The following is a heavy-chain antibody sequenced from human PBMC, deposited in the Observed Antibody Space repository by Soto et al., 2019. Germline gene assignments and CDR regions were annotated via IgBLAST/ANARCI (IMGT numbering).Heavy chain of an antibody. J-gene: IGHJ4*02. CDR1: GFTFSNHA. Sequence: QVQLVEAGGGVVQTGRSLTLSCAASGFTFSNHAIHWVRQAPGKGLEWVAVISNDGSRDYYADSVKGRFTMSRDNSKNTLYLQMNSLRLEDTSVYYCARRLQHFDLLLVPFDYWGQGPLVTVYS. D-gene: IGHD3-9*01. CDR2: ISNDGSRD. V-gene: IGHV3-30*04. CDR3: ARRLQHFDLLLVPFDY.